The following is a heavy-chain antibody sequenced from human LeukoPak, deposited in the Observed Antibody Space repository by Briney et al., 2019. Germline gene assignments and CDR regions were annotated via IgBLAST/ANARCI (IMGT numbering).Heavy chain of an antibody. J-gene: IGHJ1*01. CDR3: ARAPSEIGGYYPEYFRH. V-gene: IGHV3-74*01. D-gene: IGHD3-22*01. CDR1: GFTFSTYW. Sequence: GGSLLLSCASSGFTFSTYWMHWVRQAPGKGRVWVSRIKSDGSTNYADSVKGRFTISRDNAKNTVSLQMNSLRPEDTGVYYCARAPSEIGGYYPEYFRHWGQGTLVTVSS. CDR2: IKSDGST.